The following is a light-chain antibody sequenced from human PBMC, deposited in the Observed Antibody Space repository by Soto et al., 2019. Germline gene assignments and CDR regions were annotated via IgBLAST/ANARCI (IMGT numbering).Light chain of an antibody. CDR1: QSVSSIH. CDR3: QHYDNSPPWT. V-gene: IGKV3-20*01. CDR2: AAS. J-gene: IGKJ1*01. Sequence: EVVLTQSPGTLSLSPGERATLSCKASQSVSSIHLAWYQQKPGQAPRLLIYAASSRATGIPDRFSGSGSGADFTLTISRLEPEDFAVYYCQHYDNSPPWTFGQGTRVEIK.